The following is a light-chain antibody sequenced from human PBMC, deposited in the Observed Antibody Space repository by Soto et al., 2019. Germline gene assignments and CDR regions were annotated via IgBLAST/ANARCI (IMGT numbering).Light chain of an antibody. J-gene: IGKJ3*01. CDR1: QSVSSN. V-gene: IGKV3-11*01. CDR3: QQRSDWPGT. Sequence: EIVMTQSPATLSVPPGERATLSCRASQSVSSNLAWYQQKPGQTPRLLIYGASNRATGVPARFSGWGSGTDFTLTISSLESEDFAVYYCQQRSDWPGTFGPGTKVDI. CDR2: GAS.